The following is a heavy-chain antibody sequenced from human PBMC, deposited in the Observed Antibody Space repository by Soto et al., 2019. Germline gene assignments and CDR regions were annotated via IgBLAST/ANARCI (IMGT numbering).Heavy chain of an antibody. J-gene: IGHJ4*02. CDR3: ARALSYHDVLTGRGWVFYFDY. CDR1: GGSISSYY. D-gene: IGHD3-9*01. CDR2: IYYSGNT. Sequence: QVRLQESGPGLVKPSETLSLTCTVSGGSISSYYWSWIRQPPGRGLEWIGDIYYSGNTNYNPSLKSRVTISVDTSRSPFSLELKSVTAADTAVYYCARALSYHDVLTGRGWVFYFDYWGQGALVIVSS. V-gene: IGHV4-59*01.